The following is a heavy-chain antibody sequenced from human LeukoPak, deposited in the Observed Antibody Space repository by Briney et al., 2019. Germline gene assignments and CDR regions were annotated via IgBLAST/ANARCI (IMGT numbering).Heavy chain of an antibody. CDR2: ISGSGGST. CDR1: GFTFSSYA. V-gene: IGHV3-23*01. D-gene: IGHD1-1*01. J-gene: IGHJ4*02. CDR3: AKPNPELTRQFDY. Sequence: PGGSLRLSCAASGFTFSSYAMSWVRQAPGKGLEGVSAISGSGGSTYYADSVKGRFTISRDNSKNTLYLQMHSLRAEDTAVYYCAKPNPELTRQFDYWGQGTLVTVSS.